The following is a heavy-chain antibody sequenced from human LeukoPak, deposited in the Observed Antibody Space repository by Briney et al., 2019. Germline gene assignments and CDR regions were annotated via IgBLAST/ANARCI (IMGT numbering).Heavy chain of an antibody. D-gene: IGHD3-16*01. Sequence: ASVKVSCKPSGYTFTSYGITWLRQAPGQRREGMGGISAYNGNTNYAQKVQGRVTMTTDTSTSTAYMELRSLRSDDTAVYYCARGGYDYLWGSSPDAFDIWGQGTMVTVSS. J-gene: IGHJ3*02. V-gene: IGHV1-18*01. CDR1: GYTFTSYG. CDR3: ARGGYDYLWGSSPDAFDI. CDR2: ISAYNGNT.